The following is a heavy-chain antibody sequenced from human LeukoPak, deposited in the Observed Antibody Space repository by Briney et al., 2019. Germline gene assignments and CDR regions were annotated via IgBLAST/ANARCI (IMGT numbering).Heavy chain of an antibody. CDR1: GGSISSYY. CDR2: IYYSGST. D-gene: IGHD3-22*01. Sequence: PSETLSLTCTVSGGSISSYYWSWIRQPPGKGLEWIGYIYYSGSTNYNPSLKSRVTISVDTSKNQFSLKLSSVTAADTAVYYCAGRNYYDSSGYYDDWGQGTLVTVSS. V-gene: IGHV4-59*01. CDR3: AGRNYYDSSGYYDD. J-gene: IGHJ4*02.